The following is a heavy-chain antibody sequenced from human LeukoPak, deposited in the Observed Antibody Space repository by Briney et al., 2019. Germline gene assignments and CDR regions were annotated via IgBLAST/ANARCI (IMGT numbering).Heavy chain of an antibody. D-gene: IGHD2-8*02. CDR1: GFTFSSYA. V-gene: IGHV3-23*01. J-gene: IGHJ4*02. CDR2: VIGSGGST. Sequence: GGSLRLSCAASGFTFSSYAMSWVRQSPGKGLEWVSAVIGSGGSTYYADSVKGRYTISRDNSKNTLYLQMNSLRAEDTAVYYCARDVLVEWPTSHTFDYWGQGTLVTVSS. CDR3: ARDVLVEWPTSHTFDY.